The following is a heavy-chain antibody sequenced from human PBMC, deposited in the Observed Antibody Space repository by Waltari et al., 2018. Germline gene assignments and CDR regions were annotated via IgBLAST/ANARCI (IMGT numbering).Heavy chain of an antibody. Sequence: VQVVQSGAAVKRPGASLKVSCKASGYTFTGYYMHWVRQAPGQGLEWMGWINPSSGGTNDAQKFQGRVTMTRDTSISTAYMELSRLRSDDTAVDYCARGITGTTGDYFDYWGQGTLVTVSS. V-gene: IGHV1-2*02. CDR3: ARGITGTTGDYFDY. J-gene: IGHJ4*02. CDR2: INPSSGGT. D-gene: IGHD1-7*01. CDR1: GYTFTGYY.